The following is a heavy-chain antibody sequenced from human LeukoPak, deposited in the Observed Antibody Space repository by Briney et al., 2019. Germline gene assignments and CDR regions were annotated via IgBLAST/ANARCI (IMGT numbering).Heavy chain of an antibody. CDR3: ARVTVAGTDFDY. CDR1: GYTLTGYY. J-gene: IGHJ4*02. V-gene: IGHV1-2*02. Sequence: ASVKVSCKASGYTLTGYYMHWVRQAPGQGLEWMGWINPNSGGTNYAQKFQGRVTMTRDTSISTAYMELSRLRSDDTAVYYCARVTVAGTDFDYWGQGTLVTVSS. CDR2: INPNSGGT. D-gene: IGHD6-19*01.